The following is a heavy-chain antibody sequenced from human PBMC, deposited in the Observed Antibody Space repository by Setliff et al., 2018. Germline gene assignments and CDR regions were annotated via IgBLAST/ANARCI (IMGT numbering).Heavy chain of an antibody. J-gene: IGHJ5*02. D-gene: IGHD3-10*01. Sequence: PSETLSLTCTVSGDPMSSRRYYWGWIRQPPGKGLEWIGRIYYRGDTYYNPSVKSRVTISVDKSKNQFSLSLRSVTAADTAVYYCATDGPVLNGDYISWGQGTLVTVSS. V-gene: IGHV4-39*07. CDR2: IYYRGDT. CDR3: ATDGPVLNGDYIS. CDR1: GDPMSSRRYY.